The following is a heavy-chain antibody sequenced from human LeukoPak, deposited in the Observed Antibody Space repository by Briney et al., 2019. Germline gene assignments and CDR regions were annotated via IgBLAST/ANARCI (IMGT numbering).Heavy chain of an antibody. D-gene: IGHD3-16*01. CDR2: ITGSGGST. J-gene: IGHJ4*02. CDR3: AKDRAMITFGGVNS. Sequence: GGSLRLSCAASGFTFTNYGMHWVRQAPGKGLEWVAGITGSGGSTFHADSVKGRFTISRDNSKKTLYLQMNSLRAEDTAVYFCAKDRAMITFGGVNSWGQGTLVTVSS. CDR1: GFTFTNYG. V-gene: IGHV3-23*01.